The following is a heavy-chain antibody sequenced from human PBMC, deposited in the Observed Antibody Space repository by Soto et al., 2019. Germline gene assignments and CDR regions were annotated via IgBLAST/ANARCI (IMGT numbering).Heavy chain of an antibody. Sequence: PGGSLRLSCAASGFTFSSYAMHWVRQAPGKGLEWVAVISYDGSNKYYADSVKGRFTISRDNSKNTLYLQMNSLRAEDTAVYYCARAMVRGVPNYYYYGMDVWGQGATVTVSS. CDR2: ISYDGSNK. V-gene: IGHV3-30-3*01. D-gene: IGHD3-10*01. CDR3: ARAMVRGVPNYYYYGMDV. J-gene: IGHJ6*02. CDR1: GFTFSSYA.